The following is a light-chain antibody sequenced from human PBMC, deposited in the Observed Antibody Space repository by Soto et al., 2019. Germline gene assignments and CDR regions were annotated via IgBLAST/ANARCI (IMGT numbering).Light chain of an antibody. CDR2: DAS. CDR1: QSIRSW. V-gene: IGKV1-5*01. J-gene: IGKJ1*01. Sequence: DFSMTQSTSNMSASVGHRVTITCRSSQSIRSWFAWHQQQPRKAPKLLIYDASILESGVPSRFSGSGSGTEFPLTISSLQPDDFATYYCQHNNGYSWTFGQGTKVDIK. CDR3: QHNNGYSWT.